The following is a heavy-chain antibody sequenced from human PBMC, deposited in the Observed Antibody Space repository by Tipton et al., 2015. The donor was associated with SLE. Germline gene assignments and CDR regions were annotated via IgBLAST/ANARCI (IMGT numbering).Heavy chain of an antibody. CDR1: GGSISSGSYH. D-gene: IGHD3-3*01. CDR2: MSTSGST. CDR3: ARVLRFLEWSPFDY. V-gene: IGHV4-61*09. Sequence: TLSLTCTVSGGSISSGSYHWSWIRQPAGKGLEWIGYMSTSGSTNYNPSLKSRVTISGDTSKNQFSLKLSSVTAADTAVYYCARVLRFLEWSPFDYWGQGTLVTVSS. J-gene: IGHJ4*02.